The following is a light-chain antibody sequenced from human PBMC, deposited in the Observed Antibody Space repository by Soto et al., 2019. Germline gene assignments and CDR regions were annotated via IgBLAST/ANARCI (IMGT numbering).Light chain of an antibody. Sequence: QSALTQPASVSGSPGQSITISCTGTSSDVGGYNYVSWYQQHPGKAPKLMIYDVSSRPSGVSNRFSGSKSGNTASLTISGLQAEDEADYYCSSYRSSSTVFGTGTKLTVL. J-gene: IGLJ1*01. CDR2: DVS. CDR1: SSDVGGYNY. CDR3: SSYRSSSTV. V-gene: IGLV2-14*01.